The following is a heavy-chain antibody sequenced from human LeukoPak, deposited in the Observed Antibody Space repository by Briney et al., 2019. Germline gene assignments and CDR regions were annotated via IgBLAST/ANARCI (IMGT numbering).Heavy chain of an antibody. V-gene: IGHV4-39*01. Sequence: PSETLSLTCTVSGDSITSSSYYWGWIRQPPGKGLEWIGSIYYSGSTYYNPSLKSRVTISVDTSKNQFSLKLGSVTAADTAVYYCASTYYHDSSGYYYDGPHDAFDIWGQGTMVTVSS. CDR3: ASTYYHDSSGYYYDGPHDAFDI. CDR2: IYYSGST. CDR1: GDSITSSSYY. D-gene: IGHD3-22*01. J-gene: IGHJ3*02.